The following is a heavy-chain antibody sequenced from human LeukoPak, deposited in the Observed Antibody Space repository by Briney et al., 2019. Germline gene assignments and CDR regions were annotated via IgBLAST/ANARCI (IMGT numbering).Heavy chain of an antibody. V-gene: IGHV4-34*01. Sequence: SETLPLTCAVYGGSFSGYYWSWIRQPPGKGLEWIGEINHSGSTNYNPSLKSRVTISVDTSKNQFSLKLSSVTAADTAVYYCARGLLAAAGAEYFQHWGQGTLVTVSS. J-gene: IGHJ1*01. CDR3: ARGLLAAAGAEYFQH. D-gene: IGHD6-13*01. CDR1: GGSFSGYY. CDR2: INHSGST.